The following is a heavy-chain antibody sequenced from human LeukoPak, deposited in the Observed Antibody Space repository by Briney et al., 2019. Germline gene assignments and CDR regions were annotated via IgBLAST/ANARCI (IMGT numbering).Heavy chain of an antibody. J-gene: IGHJ4*02. D-gene: IGHD4-17*01. CDR2: ISYDGSNK. V-gene: IGHV3-30*04. CDR1: GFTFSSYA. Sequence: GGSLRLSCAASGFTFSSYAMHWVRQAPGKGLEWVAAISYDGSNKYYADSVKGRFTISRDNSKNTLYLQMNSLRAEDTAVYYCARDDYGDSGFDYWGQGTLVTVSS. CDR3: ARDDYGDSGFDY.